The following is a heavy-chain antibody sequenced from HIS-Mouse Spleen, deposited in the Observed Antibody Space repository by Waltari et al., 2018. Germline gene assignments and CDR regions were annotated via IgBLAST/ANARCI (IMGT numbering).Heavy chain of an antibody. CDR2: IYYSGGT. J-gene: IGHJ2*01. V-gene: IGHV4-39*07. CDR3: AREIPYSSSWYDWYFDL. Sequence: QLQLQESGPGLVKPSETLSLTCTVSGGPISSSSYYWGWIRQPPGKGLEWIGRIYYSGGTSYNPSRKSRVTISVDTSKNQFSLKLSSVTAADTAVYYCAREIPYSSSWYDWYFDLWGRGTLVTVSS. D-gene: IGHD6-13*01. CDR1: GGPISSSSYY.